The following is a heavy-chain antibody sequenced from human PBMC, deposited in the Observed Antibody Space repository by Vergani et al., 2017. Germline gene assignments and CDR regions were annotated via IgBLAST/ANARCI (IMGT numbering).Heavy chain of an antibody. J-gene: IGHJ4*02. CDR3: ARANLGYCSGGSCSGPYYFDY. CDR1: GGSFSGYY. CDR2: INHSGST. D-gene: IGHD2-15*01. V-gene: IGHV4-34*01. Sequence: QVQLQQWGAGLLKPSETLSLTCAVYGGSFSGYYWSWIRQPPGKGLEWIGEINHSGSTNYNPSLKSRVTMSVDTSKNQFSLKLSSVTAADTAVYYCARANLGYCSGGSCSGPYYFDYWGQGTLVTVSS.